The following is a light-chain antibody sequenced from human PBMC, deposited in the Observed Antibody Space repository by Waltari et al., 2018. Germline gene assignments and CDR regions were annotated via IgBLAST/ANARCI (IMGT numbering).Light chain of an antibody. Sequence: EIVMTQSPATLSVSPGERATLSCRASQSISNNLAWYQQKPGQAPRLLIYGASTRATGIPVRFSASGSGTEFTLTIRSMQSEDFAVYYCQQYNNWPPITFGQGTRLEIK. CDR1: QSISNN. CDR2: GAS. V-gene: IGKV3-15*01. CDR3: QQYNNWPPIT. J-gene: IGKJ5*01.